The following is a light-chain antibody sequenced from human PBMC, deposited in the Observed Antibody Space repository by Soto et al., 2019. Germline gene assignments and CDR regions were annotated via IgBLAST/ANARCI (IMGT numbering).Light chain of an antibody. CDR1: QSISTS. J-gene: IGKJ4*01. CDR3: QQSYSTPLT. Sequence: DIQLTQSPSSLSASVGDRVTITCRASQSISTSLNWYQQKPGKAPKVLIYDASSLESGVPSRFSGSGSGTDFTLTISSLQPEDFATYYCQQSYSTPLTFGGGTKWIS. CDR2: DAS. V-gene: IGKV1-39*01.